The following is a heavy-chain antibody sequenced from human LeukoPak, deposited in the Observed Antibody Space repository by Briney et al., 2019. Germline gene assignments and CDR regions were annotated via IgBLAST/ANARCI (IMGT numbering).Heavy chain of an antibody. D-gene: IGHD4/OR15-4a*01. CDR3: AERQVTMVGQNYFDY. J-gene: IGHJ4*02. CDR2: IGASGGGT. Sequence: GGSLRLSCAASGFTFSSYAMTWVRQAPGKGLEWVSTIGASGGGTFYADSVKGRFTISRDNSKNMLYLQMNSLRADDTAVYYCAERQVTMVGQNYFDYWGQGTLVTVSS. CDR1: GFTFSSYA. V-gene: IGHV3-23*01.